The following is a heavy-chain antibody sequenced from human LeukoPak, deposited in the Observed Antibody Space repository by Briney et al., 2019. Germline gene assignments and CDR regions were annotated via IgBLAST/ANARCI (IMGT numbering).Heavy chain of an antibody. CDR1: GGSISSYY. CDR3: ACRPRYCSGGSCYLYRDY. D-gene: IGHD2-15*01. J-gene: IGHJ4*02. CDR2: IYTSGST. Sequence: PSETLSLTCTVSGGSISSYYWSWIRQPAGKGLEWIGRIYTSGSTNYNPSLKSRVTISVDTSKNQFSLKLSSVTAADTAVYYCACRPRYCSGGSCYLYRDYWGQGTLVTVSS. V-gene: IGHV4-4*07.